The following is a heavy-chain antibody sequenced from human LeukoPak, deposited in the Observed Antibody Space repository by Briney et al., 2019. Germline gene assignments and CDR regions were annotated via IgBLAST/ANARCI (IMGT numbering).Heavy chain of an antibody. CDR3: AELGITMIGGV. Sequence: GGSLRLSCAASGFTFSRYSMNWVRQAPGKGLEWVSSISSRSSYIDYADSLKGRFTISRDNAKNSLYLQMNSLRAEDTAVYYCAELGITMIGGVWGKGTTVTISS. J-gene: IGHJ6*04. CDR2: ISSRSSYI. V-gene: IGHV3-21*01. D-gene: IGHD3-10*02. CDR1: GFTFSRYS.